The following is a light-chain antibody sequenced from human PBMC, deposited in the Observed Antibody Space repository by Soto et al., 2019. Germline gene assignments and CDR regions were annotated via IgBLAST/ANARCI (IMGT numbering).Light chain of an antibody. CDR2: DAS. Sequence: DIQMPQSPSTLSASVGDRVTITCRASQTIDNWLAWYQQKPGKAPKLLIYDASRLESGVPSRFSGSGSGTDFTLTFTGLQPDDFATYYCQQFDTFFWTFGPGTRVEIK. CDR3: QQFDTFFWT. J-gene: IGKJ1*01. CDR1: QTIDNW. V-gene: IGKV1-5*01.